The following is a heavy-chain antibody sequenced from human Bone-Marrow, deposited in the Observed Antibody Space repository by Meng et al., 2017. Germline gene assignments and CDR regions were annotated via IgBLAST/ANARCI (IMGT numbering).Heavy chain of an antibody. J-gene: IGHJ3*02. V-gene: IGHV3-53*01. D-gene: IGHD4-17*01. CDR2: IYSGCST. Sequence: GESLKISCAASGFTVSSHYMSWVRQAPGKGLEWVSAIYSGCSTYYAGSVQGRFTISRENSKNTLYLQMNSLGAEDTAVYYCTSSLRLTDDDGDYGGGHHDACDIWGQGTMVTVSS. CDR1: GFTVSSHY. CDR3: TSSLRLTDDDGDYGGGHHDACDI.